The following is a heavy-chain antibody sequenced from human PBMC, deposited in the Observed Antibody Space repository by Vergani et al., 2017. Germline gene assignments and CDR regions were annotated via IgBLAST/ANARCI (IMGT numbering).Heavy chain of an antibody. CDR1: GFNFSNFG. J-gene: IGHJ5*02. CDR2: IGKDGINT. Sequence: VQLVESAGGVVQPGGSLRLFCAASGFNFSNFGMHWVLQAPGKGLELLAYIGKDGINTRYRDAVKGRFTVSRDNSKDILYLQMDSLRSEDTALYYCAKYFLDSPDGLPDPWCPGTLVIVSS. V-gene: IGHV3-30*02. CDR3: AKYFLDSPDGLPDP. D-gene: IGHD2/OR15-2a*01.